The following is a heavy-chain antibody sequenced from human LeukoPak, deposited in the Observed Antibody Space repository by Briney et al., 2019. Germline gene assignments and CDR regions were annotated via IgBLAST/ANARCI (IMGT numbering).Heavy chain of an antibody. D-gene: IGHD5-24*01. CDR2: ISSSSSTI. V-gene: IGHV3-48*01. J-gene: IGHJ3*02. CDR1: GFTFSSYS. CDR3: ARRWLQLDDAFDI. Sequence: GGSLRLSCAASGFTFSSYSMNWVRQAPGKGLEWVSYISSSSSTIYYADSVKGRFTISRDNAKNSLYLQMNSLRAEDTAVYYCARRWLQLDDAFDIWGQGTMVTVSS.